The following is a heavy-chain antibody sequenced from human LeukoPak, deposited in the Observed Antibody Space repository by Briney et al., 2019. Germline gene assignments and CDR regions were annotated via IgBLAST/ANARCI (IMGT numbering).Heavy chain of an antibody. D-gene: IGHD1-7*01. V-gene: IGHV3-21*01. CDR3: ASERYNWNYAFVY. Sequence: GGSLRLSCAASGFTFSSSSMNWVRQAPGKGLEWVSSISSGSSYIYYADPLKGRFTVSRDNAKNSLYLQMNSPRAEDTAVYYCASERYNWNYAFVYWGQGILFTVSS. CDR2: ISSGSSYI. CDR1: GFTFSSSS. J-gene: IGHJ4*02.